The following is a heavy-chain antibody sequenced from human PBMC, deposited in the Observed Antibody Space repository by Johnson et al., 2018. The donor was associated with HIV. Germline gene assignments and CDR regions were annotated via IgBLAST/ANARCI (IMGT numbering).Heavy chain of an antibody. Sequence: QVQLVESGGGLVQPGRSLRLSCTASGFTFDDYGMSWVRQAPGKGLEWVAVISYDGSNKYYADSVKGRFTISRDNSKRTLYLQMNSLGAGDTAVYYCASPIARGASDIWGQGTMVTVSS. D-gene: IGHD3-10*01. J-gene: IGHJ3*02. CDR1: GFTFDDYG. CDR2: ISYDGSNK. V-gene: IGHV3-30*19. CDR3: ASPIARGASDI.